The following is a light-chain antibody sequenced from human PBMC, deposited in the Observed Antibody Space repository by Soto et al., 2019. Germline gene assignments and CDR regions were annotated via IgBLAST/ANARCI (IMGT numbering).Light chain of an antibody. Sequence: QSALTQPRSVSGSPGQSVTISCTGTSSDVGGDNYVSWYQQHPGKAPKLMIYAVTKRPSGVPDRFSASKSGNTASLTTSGLQPEDEADYYCCSYSGSVVFGGGTQLTVL. CDR3: CSYSGSVV. CDR2: AVT. V-gene: IGLV2-11*01. CDR1: SSDVGGDNY. J-gene: IGLJ2*01.